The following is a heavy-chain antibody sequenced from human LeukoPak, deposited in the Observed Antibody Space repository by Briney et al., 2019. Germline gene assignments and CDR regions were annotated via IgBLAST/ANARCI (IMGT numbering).Heavy chain of an antibody. J-gene: IGHJ3*02. Sequence: ASVKVSCKASGYTFTGYYMHWVRQAPGQGLEWMGWINPNSGGTNYAQKFQGRVTMTRDTSISTAYMELSRLRSDDTAVYYCARDHLGYGSSTSCYRDAFDIWGQGTMVTVSS. D-gene: IGHD2-2*01. V-gene: IGHV1-2*02. CDR3: ARDHLGYGSSTSCYRDAFDI. CDR1: GYTFTGYY. CDR2: INPNSGGT.